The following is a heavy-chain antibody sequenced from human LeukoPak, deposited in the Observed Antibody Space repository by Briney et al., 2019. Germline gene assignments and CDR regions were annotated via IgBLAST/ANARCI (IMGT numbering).Heavy chain of an antibody. J-gene: IGHJ3*02. Sequence: GESLKISCQGSGYSFTSFWIGRVRQMPGKGLEWMGIIYPGDSDTRYSPSFQGQVTFSGDRSINTAYLQWSSLKASDTAMYYCAGIRSYSDAFDIWGQGTLVTVSS. CDR2: IYPGDSDT. D-gene: IGHD2-21*01. CDR1: GYSFTSFW. CDR3: AGIRSYSDAFDI. V-gene: IGHV5-51*01.